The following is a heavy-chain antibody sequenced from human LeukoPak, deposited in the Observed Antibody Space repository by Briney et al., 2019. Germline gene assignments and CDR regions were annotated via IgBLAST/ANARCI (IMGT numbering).Heavy chain of an antibody. J-gene: IGHJ4*02. CDR2: ISPTSGGT. CDR3: ATDHDHSYDY. D-gene: IGHD3-3*01. Sequence: ASVKVSCKASGYTFSGYYLHWVRQAPGQGLEWMGWISPTSGGTNYAQKFQGRVTMTRDTSISTAYMELSRLRSDDTALYYCATDHDHSYDYWGQGTLVTVSS. V-gene: IGHV1-2*02. CDR1: GYTFSGYY.